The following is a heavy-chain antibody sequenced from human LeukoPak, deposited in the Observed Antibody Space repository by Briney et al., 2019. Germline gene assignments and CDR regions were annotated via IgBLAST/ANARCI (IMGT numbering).Heavy chain of an antibody. CDR3: AIWTPDNS. V-gene: IGHV3-7*01. Sequence: PGGSLRLSCAASGFTFHGSWMNWVRQVPGKGLEWVANMDPSGTQKRYVDSVRGRFTISKDNSGTSFYLEMSSLTVDDTAIYYCAIWTPDNSWGQGTLVTVSS. J-gene: IGHJ4*02. CDR2: MDPSGTQK. D-gene: IGHD2/OR15-2a*01. CDR1: GFTFHGSW.